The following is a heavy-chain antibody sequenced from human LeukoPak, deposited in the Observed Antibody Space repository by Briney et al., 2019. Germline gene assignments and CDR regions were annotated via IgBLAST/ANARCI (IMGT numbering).Heavy chain of an antibody. Sequence: PGGSLRLSCAASGFTFHKFCMTWVRQTPGKGLEWVATIQPDGSEKYYSDSVKGRFTISRDNSRDSVYLQMNSLRDDDTSIYYCARDASALYWGRGTLVTVSS. D-gene: IGHD6-19*01. CDR1: GFTFHKFC. J-gene: IGHJ4*02. CDR2: IQPDGSEK. CDR3: ARDASALY. V-gene: IGHV3-7*01.